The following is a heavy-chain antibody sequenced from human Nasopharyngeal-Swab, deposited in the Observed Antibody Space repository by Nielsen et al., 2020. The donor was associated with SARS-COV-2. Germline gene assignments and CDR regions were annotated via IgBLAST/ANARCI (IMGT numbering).Heavy chain of an antibody. CDR3: AKDMGYSSGLGAIDS. Sequence: GESLKISCAASGFSFDDYAMHWVRQAPGKGLEWVSLISDSGLRTYYADSVKGRFIISRDNSKDSLYLQMNSLRTEDTAWYHCAKDMGYSSGLGAIDSWGQGTLVTVSS. D-gene: IGHD5-18*01. J-gene: IGHJ4*02. CDR2: ISDSGLRT. V-gene: IGHV3-43*02. CDR1: GFSFDDYA.